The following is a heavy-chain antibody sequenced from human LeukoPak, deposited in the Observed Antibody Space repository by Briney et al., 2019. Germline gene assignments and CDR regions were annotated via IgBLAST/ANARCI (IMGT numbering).Heavy chain of an antibody. D-gene: IGHD6-13*01. V-gene: IGHV3-23*01. CDR3: AKDIIVAAAGLAYFDY. CDR1: GFTFSSYS. CDR2: ISGSGDKT. J-gene: IGHJ4*02. Sequence: GGSLRLSCAASGFTFSSYSMNWVRQAPGKGLEWVSAISGSGDKTYYADSVKGRFTISRDSSKNTMYLQMNSLRAEDTAVYYCAKDIIVAAAGLAYFDYWGQGTLVTVSS.